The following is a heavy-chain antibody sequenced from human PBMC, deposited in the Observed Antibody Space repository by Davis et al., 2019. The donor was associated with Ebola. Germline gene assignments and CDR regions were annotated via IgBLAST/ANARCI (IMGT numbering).Heavy chain of an antibody. J-gene: IGHJ2*01. D-gene: IGHD5-24*01. CDR2: ISSSSSTI. Sequence: GESLKISCAASGFTFSSYNMNWVRQAPGKGLEWVSYISSSSSTIYYADSVKGRFIISRENAKNSLSLQMNSLRAGDTAVYYCARDKDDWYFDVWGRGTLVNVSS. CDR3: ARDKDDWYFDV. CDR1: GFTFSSYN. V-gene: IGHV3-48*01.